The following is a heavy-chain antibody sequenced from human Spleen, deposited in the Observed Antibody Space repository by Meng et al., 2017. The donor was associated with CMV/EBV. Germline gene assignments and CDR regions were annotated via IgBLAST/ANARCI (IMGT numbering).Heavy chain of an antibody. D-gene: IGHD4-23*01. V-gene: IGHV3-23*03. Sequence: GESLKISCAASGFTFSNYAMNWVRQAPGKGLEWVAVIYAGGRSAYYADSVKGRFTIFRDSSKNTVYLEMNSLRAEDTALYYCAKSTSRTTVVIDYWGQGTLVTVSS. CDR3: AKSTSRTTVVIDY. CDR1: GFTFSNYA. CDR2: IYAGGRSA. J-gene: IGHJ4*02.